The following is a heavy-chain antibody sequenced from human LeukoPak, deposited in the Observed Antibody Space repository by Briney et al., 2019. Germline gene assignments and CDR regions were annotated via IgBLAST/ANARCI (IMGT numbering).Heavy chain of an antibody. CDR3: ASPEGFSDSSGPFRSWSPVVRGAFDI. D-gene: IGHD3-22*01. J-gene: IGHJ3*02. Sequence: PGGSLRLSCAASGFTFSSYSMNWVRQAPGKGLEWVSYISSSSSTIYYADSVKGRFTISRDNAKNSLYLQMNSLRAEDTAVYYCASPEGFSDSSGPFRSWSPVVRGAFDIWGQGTMVTVSS. CDR1: GFTFSSYS. V-gene: IGHV3-48*04. CDR2: ISSSSSTI.